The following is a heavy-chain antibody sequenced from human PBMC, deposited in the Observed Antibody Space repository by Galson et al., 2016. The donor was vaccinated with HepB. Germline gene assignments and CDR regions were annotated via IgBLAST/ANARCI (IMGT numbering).Heavy chain of an antibody. V-gene: IGHV3-15*01. Sequence: SLRLSCAASGFSFSEAWMGWVRQAPGKGLEWIGRIKVQADGGATDFAAPVKGRFSISRDDSENKMYLQMNSLKTEDTAMYYCTTHGVYESTGYAFDPWGQGTLVIVSS. CDR1: GFSFSEAW. J-gene: IGHJ5*02. CDR3: TTHGVYESTGYAFDP. D-gene: IGHD3-22*01. CDR2: IKVQADGGAT.